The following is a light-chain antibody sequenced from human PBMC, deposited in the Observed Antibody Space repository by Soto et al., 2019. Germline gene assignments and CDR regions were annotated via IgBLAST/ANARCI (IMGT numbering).Light chain of an antibody. CDR3: QQYNTYPWA. Sequence: DIQMTQSPSTLSASVGDRVTITCRASQSISSWLAWNQQKPGKAPRVLIYKASSLGSGVPSRFSGSGSLTDFTLTISSLQPDDFATYYGQQYNTYPWAFGQGTQVEIK. CDR1: QSISSW. CDR2: KAS. V-gene: IGKV1-5*03. J-gene: IGKJ1*01.